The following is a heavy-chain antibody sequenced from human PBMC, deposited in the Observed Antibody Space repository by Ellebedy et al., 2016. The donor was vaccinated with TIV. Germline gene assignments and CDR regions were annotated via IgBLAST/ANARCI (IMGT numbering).Heavy chain of an antibody. D-gene: IGHD3-16*01. CDR1: GGTFSSNA. CDR3: ARDPLGYATRPSDV. V-gene: IGHV1-69*04. J-gene: IGHJ6*02. CDR2: IIPILGIA. Sequence: ASVKVSCKASGGTFSSNAISWVRQAPGQGLEWMGRIIPILGIANYAQKFQGRVTITADKSTSTAYMELRSLRSDDTAVYYCARDPLGYATRPSDVWGQGTTVTVSS.